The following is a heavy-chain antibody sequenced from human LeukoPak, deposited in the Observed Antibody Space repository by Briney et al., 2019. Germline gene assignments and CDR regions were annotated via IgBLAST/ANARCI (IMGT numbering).Heavy chain of an antibody. V-gene: IGHV4-31*03. CDR3: ARASLFYDSQDAFDI. D-gene: IGHD3-22*01. CDR1: VGSISSGGYY. Sequence: SETLSLTCTVSVGSISSGGYYWSWIRQHPGKGLEWLGYIYYSGSTYYNPSLKSRVTISVDTSKNQFSLKLSSVTAADTAVYYCARASLFYDSQDAFDIWGQGTMVTVSS. J-gene: IGHJ3*02. CDR2: IYYSGST.